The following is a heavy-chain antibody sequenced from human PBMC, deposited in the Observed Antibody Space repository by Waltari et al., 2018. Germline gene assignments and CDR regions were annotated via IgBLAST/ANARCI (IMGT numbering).Heavy chain of an antibody. CDR2: IKEDGSEK. Sequence: EVQLVESGGGLVQPGGSLRRSCAASGFPFSSSWMDWVRQAPGRGLEWVANIKEDGSEKYYVDSVKGRFIISRDNAKNSLYLQMTSLRVEDTAVYYCSRRLDAWGQGTTVTVSS. V-gene: IGHV3-7*01. J-gene: IGHJ6*02. CDR1: GFPFSSSW. CDR3: SRRLDA.